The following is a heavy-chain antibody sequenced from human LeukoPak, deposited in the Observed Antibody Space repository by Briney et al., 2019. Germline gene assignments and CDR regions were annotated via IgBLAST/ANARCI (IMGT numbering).Heavy chain of an antibody. CDR2: FEYRGRT. Sequence: SEPLSLTCTFSGGSISSGSHYWCWIPQPPGKGLEWIGSFEYRGRTYYRPSLKSRVTISVDTYKHQLSLKLTSVAAADTAVCYCASKPLTSSVAAVDHWGQGTLVTVSS. CDR3: ASKPLTSSVAAVDH. V-gene: IGHV4-39*01. J-gene: IGHJ4*02. CDR1: GGSISSGSHY. D-gene: IGHD6-6*01.